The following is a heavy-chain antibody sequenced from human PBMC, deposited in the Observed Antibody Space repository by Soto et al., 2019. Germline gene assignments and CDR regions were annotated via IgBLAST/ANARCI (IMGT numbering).Heavy chain of an antibody. CDR3: VKQRAPTTAFHY. D-gene: IGHD5-12*01. Sequence: PGGSLRLSCAASGFTFSRDGMSWVRQAQGKGLEWVSLITVNGGSTYYADSVKGRFTISGDNTKNTLFLQMNRLRAEDTAVSYFVKQRAPTTAFHYSCPAPLVTLSS. J-gene: IGHJ4*02. CDR1: GFTFSRDG. V-gene: IGHV3-23*01. CDR2: ITVNGGST.